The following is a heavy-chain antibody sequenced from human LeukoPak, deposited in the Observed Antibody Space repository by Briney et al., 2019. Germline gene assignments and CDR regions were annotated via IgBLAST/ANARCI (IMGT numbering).Heavy chain of an antibody. Sequence: GGSLRLSCAASVFTFSSYSMNWVRHAPEKGLEWVSFIRSSSSYIYYADSVKGRFSISRDNAKNSLYLQMNSLRAEDTAVYYCARPGIAVAGEFFDYWGQGTLVTVSS. CDR1: VFTFSSYS. CDR3: ARPGIAVAGEFFDY. CDR2: IRSSSSYI. V-gene: IGHV3-21*01. J-gene: IGHJ4*02. D-gene: IGHD6-19*01.